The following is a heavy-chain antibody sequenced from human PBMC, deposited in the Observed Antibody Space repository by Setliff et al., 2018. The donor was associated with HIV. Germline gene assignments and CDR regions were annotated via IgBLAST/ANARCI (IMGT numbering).Heavy chain of an antibody. Sequence: GGSLRLSCVASGFTFRTFAMHWVRQAPGKGLEWVSVISYDGSRVSYADSVKGRFTISRDDSKNTVFLQLDTLRAEDTAVYYCARAGPLMITFGGPPDYWGQGTLVTVSS. D-gene: IGHD3-16*01. J-gene: IGHJ4*02. CDR1: GFTFRTFA. CDR3: ARAGPLMITFGGPPDY. CDR2: ISYDGSRV. V-gene: IGHV3-30*01.